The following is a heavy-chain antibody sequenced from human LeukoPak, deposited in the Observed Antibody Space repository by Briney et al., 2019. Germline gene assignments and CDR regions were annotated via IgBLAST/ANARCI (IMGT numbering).Heavy chain of an antibody. CDR2: ISAYNGNT. D-gene: IGHD5-24*01. CDR1: GYTFTSYG. Sequence: ASVKVSCKASGYTFTSYGISWVRQAPGQGLEWMGWISAYNGNTSYAQKLQGRVTMTTDTSTSTAYMELRSLRSDDTAVYYCARGRDGYNTGMFDYWGQGTLVTVSS. V-gene: IGHV1-18*01. CDR3: ARGRDGYNTGMFDY. J-gene: IGHJ4*02.